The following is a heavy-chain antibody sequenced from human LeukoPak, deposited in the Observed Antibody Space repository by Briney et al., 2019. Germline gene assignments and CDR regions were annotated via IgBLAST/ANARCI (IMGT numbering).Heavy chain of an antibody. J-gene: IGHJ6*02. D-gene: IGHD1-26*01. CDR1: GGTFSSYA. CDR3: ARDGGSFSYNMDV. Sequence: ASVKVSCKASGGTFSSYAISWVRQAPGQGLEWMGGIIPIFGTANYAQKFQGRVTITADESTSTAYMELSSLRSEDTAVYYCARDGGSFSYNMDVWGQGTTVTVSS. V-gene: IGHV1-69*01. CDR2: IIPIFGTA.